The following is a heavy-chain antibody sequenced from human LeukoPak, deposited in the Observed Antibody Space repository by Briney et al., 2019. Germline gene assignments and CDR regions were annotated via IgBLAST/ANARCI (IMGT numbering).Heavy chain of an antibody. CDR1: GFTFSTYG. D-gene: IGHD5-18*01. Sequence: GGSLRLSCAASGFTFSTYGIHWVRQAPGKGLEWVAVIWNDGSNKFYADSVKGRFTISRDNSKNTLYLQTNSLKAEDTAVYYCARDAGGYSYGFFDYWGQGTLVTVSS. V-gene: IGHV3-33*01. CDR2: IWNDGSNK. J-gene: IGHJ4*02. CDR3: ARDAGGYSYGFFDY.